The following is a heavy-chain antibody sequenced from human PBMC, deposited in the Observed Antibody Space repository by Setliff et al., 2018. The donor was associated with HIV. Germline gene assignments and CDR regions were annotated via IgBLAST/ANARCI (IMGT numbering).Heavy chain of an antibody. CDR3: ARERVVRGVVDPGTSQIFDN. J-gene: IGHJ4*02. CDR1: GGSIKSYS. V-gene: IGHV4-4*07. D-gene: IGHD3-10*01. CDR2: VCTSGDT. Sequence: SETLSLTCTVPGGSIKSYSWSWIRQPAGKGLEWIGRVCTSGDTNYNPSLQSRVAMSVDTSKNQFSLNLNSVTAADTALYYCARERVVRGVVDPGTSQIFDNWGQGILVTVSS.